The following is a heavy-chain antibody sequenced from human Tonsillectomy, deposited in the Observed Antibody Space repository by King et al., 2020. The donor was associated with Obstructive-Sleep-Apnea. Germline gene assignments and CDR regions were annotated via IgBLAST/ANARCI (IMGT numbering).Heavy chain of an antibody. Sequence: VQLQQWGAGLLKPSETLSLTCGVSGGSFSDYYWSWIRQPPGKGLEWIGEINHSGSTNYNPSLKSRVIISVDMSKNQFSLKLTSVTAADTALYYCARGSGAADVNWFDPWGQGALVTVSS. CDR2: INHSGST. CDR3: ARGSGAADVNWFDP. CDR1: GGSFSDYY. V-gene: IGHV4-34*01. D-gene: IGHD6-13*01. J-gene: IGHJ5*02.